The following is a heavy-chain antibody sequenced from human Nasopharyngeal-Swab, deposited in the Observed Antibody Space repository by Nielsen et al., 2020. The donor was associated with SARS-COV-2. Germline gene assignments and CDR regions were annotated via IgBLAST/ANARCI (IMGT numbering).Heavy chain of an antibody. CDR1: GYSFTSNW. CDR2: IYPGDSDT. Sequence: KVSCKVSGYSFTSNWIGWARQMPGKGLEWMAIIYPGDSDTRYSPSFQGQVTISADKSISTAYLQWSSLKASDTAMYFCARGSRDGYFFDYWGQGTLVTVSS. D-gene: IGHD5-24*01. V-gene: IGHV5-51*01. CDR3: ARGSRDGYFFDY. J-gene: IGHJ4*02.